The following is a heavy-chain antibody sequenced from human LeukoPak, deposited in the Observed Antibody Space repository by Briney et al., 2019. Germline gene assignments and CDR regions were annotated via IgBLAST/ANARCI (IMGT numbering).Heavy chain of an antibody. V-gene: IGHV3-7*01. Sequence: GGSLRLSCAVSGFPFNTYWMTWLRQDPGKGLEWVASINQGGTEKYYVDSVKGRFTISRDNAKNSLYLQMNSLRAEDTAVYYCAKDKGARLFDPWGQGTLVTVSS. CDR3: AKDKGARLFDP. J-gene: IGHJ5*02. CDR2: INQGGTEK. CDR1: GFPFNTYW. D-gene: IGHD6-25*01.